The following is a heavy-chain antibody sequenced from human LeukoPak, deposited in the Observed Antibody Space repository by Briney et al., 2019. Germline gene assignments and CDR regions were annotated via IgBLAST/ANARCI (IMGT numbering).Heavy chain of an antibody. Sequence: PGGSLRLSCATSGFTFVDYGLSWVRQAPGKGLEWLSAINWNGGITEYADSVKGRFTISRDNAKNSLYLQMNSLRAEDTAVYYCARDRQGRYCSSTSFYAVPDYFDYWGQGTLVTVSS. J-gene: IGHJ4*02. V-gene: IGHV3-20*04. CDR3: ARDRQGRYCSSTSFYAVPDYFDY. CDR1: GFTFVDYG. D-gene: IGHD2-2*01. CDR2: INWNGGIT.